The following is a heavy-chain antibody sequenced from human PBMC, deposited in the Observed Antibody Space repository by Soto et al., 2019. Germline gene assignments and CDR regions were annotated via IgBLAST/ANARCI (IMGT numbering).Heavy chain of an antibody. J-gene: IGHJ3*02. CDR2: FFIGGNT. CDR1: GGSISRSTYS. CDR3: ARHQGFDI. V-gene: IGHV4-39*01. Sequence: PSETRSLSCTVSGGSISRSTYSWGWMRPQPGTRLEWIASFFIGGNTSYKTSLKSLVPITVDTSKNQFSLQLSFVTAAYTAVDIGARHQGFDI.